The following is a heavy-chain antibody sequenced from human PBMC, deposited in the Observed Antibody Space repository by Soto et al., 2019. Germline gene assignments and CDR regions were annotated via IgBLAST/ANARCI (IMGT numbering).Heavy chain of an antibody. V-gene: IGHV1-8*01. CDR3: ARGIMDSSAIRFLEWLSDDAFDI. Sequence: ASVKVSCKASGYTFTSYDINWVRQATGQGLEWKGWMNPNSGNTGYAQKFQGRVTMTRNTSISTAYMELSSLRSEDTAVYYCARGIMDSSAIRFLEWLSDDAFDIWGQGTMVTVSS. CDR1: GYTFTSYD. J-gene: IGHJ3*02. CDR2: MNPNSGNT. D-gene: IGHD3-3*01.